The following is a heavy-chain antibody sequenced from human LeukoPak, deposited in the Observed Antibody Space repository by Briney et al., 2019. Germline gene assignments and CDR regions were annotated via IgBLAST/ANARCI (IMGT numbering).Heavy chain of an antibody. V-gene: IGHV3-23*01. CDR2: ISSSSSTI. D-gene: IGHD1-7*01. J-gene: IGHJ4*02. Sequence: GGTLRLSCAASGFTFSSYGMSWVRQAPGKGLEWVSYISSSSSTIYYADSVKGRFTISRDNSKNTLYLQMNSLRAEDTAVYYCAKDGKTRNWNYFQAKPVYWGQGSLVTVSS. CDR3: AKDGKTRNWNYFQAKPVY. CDR1: GFTFSSYG.